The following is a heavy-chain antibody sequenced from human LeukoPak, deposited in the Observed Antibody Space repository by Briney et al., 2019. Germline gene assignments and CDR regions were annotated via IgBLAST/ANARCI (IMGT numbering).Heavy chain of an antibody. CDR1: GGSFSDYY. J-gene: IGHJ6*03. V-gene: IGHV4-34*01. CDR2: LNHVGNT. D-gene: IGHD2-15*01. CDR3: AAGSGGQNEYYYYYMDV. Sequence: SETLSLTCRVYGGSFSDYYCAWIRQPPGKGLEWIGELNHVGNTNYNPSLKSRVTISVDTSKNQFSLKLSSVTAADTAVYYCAAGSGGQNEYYYYYMDVWGKGTTVTVSS.